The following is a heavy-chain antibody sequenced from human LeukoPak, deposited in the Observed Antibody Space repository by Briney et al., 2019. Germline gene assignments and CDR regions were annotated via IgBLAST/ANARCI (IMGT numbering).Heavy chain of an antibody. J-gene: IGHJ4*02. V-gene: IGHV3-23*01. Sequence: GGSLRLSCAASGFTFDSYAMNWVRQAPGMGLGWVSGISSGGSTYYADSVKGRFTISRDNSRNSLYPQMNSLRAEDTAVYYCAKNVGQVWLPLGYWGQGTLVTVSS. CDR1: GFTFDSYA. D-gene: IGHD5-18*01. CDR2: ISSGGST. CDR3: AKNVGQVWLPLGY.